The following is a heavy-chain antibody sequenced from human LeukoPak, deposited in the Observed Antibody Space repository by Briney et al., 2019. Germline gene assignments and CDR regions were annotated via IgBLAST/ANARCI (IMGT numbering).Heavy chain of an antibody. Sequence: GRSLRLSCTASGFTFGDYAMSWVRQAPGKGLEWVGFIRSKAYGGTTEYAASVKGRFTISRDDSKSIAYLQRNSLKTEDTAVYYCTAPGPGSSGYYYYGMDVWGKGTTVTVSS. J-gene: IGHJ6*04. CDR3: TAPGPGSSGYYYYGMDV. D-gene: IGHD6-13*01. V-gene: IGHV3-49*04. CDR2: IRSKAYGGTT. CDR1: GFTFGDYA.